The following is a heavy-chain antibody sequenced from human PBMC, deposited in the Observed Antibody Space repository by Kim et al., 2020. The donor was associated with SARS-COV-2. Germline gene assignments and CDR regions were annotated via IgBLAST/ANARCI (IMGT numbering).Heavy chain of an antibody. J-gene: IGHJ6*02. CDR2: T. CDR3: ARDLRKDGMDV. Sequence: TTYNPSLKSRVTISVDKSKNQFSLKLSSVTAADTAVYYCARDLRKDGMDVWGQGTTVTVSS. V-gene: IGHV4-4*02.